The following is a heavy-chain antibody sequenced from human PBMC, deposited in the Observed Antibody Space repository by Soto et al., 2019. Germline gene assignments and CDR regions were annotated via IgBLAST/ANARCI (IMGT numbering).Heavy chain of an antibody. CDR3: VTSPERTSGMRE. V-gene: IGHV3-21*01. Sequence: GESLKISCAASGFTFTDYTMNWVRQAPGKGLEWVSSISVGDAYRYYADSVRGRFTVSRDNAENTLYLHMNSLRAEDTAVYYCVTSPERTSGMREWGQGDLVTV. CDR1: GFTFTDYT. J-gene: IGHJ4*02. CDR2: ISVGDAYR. D-gene: IGHD1-26*01.